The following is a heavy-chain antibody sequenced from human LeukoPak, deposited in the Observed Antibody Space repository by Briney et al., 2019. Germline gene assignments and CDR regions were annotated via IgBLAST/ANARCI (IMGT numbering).Heavy chain of an antibody. CDR2: IKPDGSEK. J-gene: IGHJ4*02. D-gene: IGHD3-10*01. CDR1: GFTFSTYW. CDR3: ARSRFFFDY. Sequence: GGSLRLSCAASGFTFSTYWMGWVRQAPGKGLEWVAKIKPDGSEKDHVDSVKGRFTISRDNAKNSLYLQLNSLRAEDTAVYYCARSRFFFDYWGQGTLVTVSS. V-gene: IGHV3-7*01.